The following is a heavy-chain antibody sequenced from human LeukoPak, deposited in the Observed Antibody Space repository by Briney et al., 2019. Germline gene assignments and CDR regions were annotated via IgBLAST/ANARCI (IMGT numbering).Heavy chain of an antibody. J-gene: IGHJ4*02. D-gene: IGHD5-18*01. V-gene: IGHV3-23*01. CDR1: GFTFSDYY. CDR2: ISGSGGST. CDR3: AKDRGRGYSYGSYFDY. Sequence: GGSLRLSCAASGFTFSDYYMSWVRQAPGKGLEWVSAISGSGGSTYYADSVKGRFTISRDNSKNTLYLQMNSLRAEDTAVYYCAKDRGRGYSYGSYFDYWGQGTLVTVSS.